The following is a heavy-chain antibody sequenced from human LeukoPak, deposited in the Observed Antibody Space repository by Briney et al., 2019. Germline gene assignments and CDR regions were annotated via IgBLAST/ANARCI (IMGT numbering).Heavy chain of an antibody. Sequence: GGSLRLSCAASGFTFSDYWMHWVRQAPGKGLVGVSRINSDGSSTSYADSVKGRFTISRDNAKNTLYLQMNSLRAEDTAVYYCARGTSSSSYYYYYYMDVWGKGTTVTVSS. J-gene: IGHJ6*03. D-gene: IGHD6-6*01. CDR3: ARGTSSSSYYYYYYMDV. CDR2: INSDGSST. CDR1: GFTFSDYW. V-gene: IGHV3-74*01.